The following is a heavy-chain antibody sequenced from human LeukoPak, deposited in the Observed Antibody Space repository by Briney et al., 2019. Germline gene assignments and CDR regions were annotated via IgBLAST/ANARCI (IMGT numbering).Heavy chain of an antibody. CDR2: ISYDGSNK. J-gene: IGHJ5*02. CDR3: ASGKYRYGDNWFDP. CDR1: GFTFSSHG. D-gene: IGHD5-18*01. Sequence: PGGSLRLSCAASGFTFSSHGMSWVRQAPGKGLEWVAVISYDGSNKYYADSVKGRFTISRDNSKNTLYLQMNSLRAEDTAVYFCASGKYRYGDNWFDPWGQGTLVTVSS. V-gene: IGHV3-30*03.